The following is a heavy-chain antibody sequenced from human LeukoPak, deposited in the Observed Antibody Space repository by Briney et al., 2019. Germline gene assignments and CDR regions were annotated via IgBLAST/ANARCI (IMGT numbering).Heavy chain of an antibody. J-gene: IGHJ4*02. CDR2: INHSGST. CDR3: ARRHRIAVAGTRHFDY. Sequence: SETLSLTCAVYGGSFSGYYWSWIRQPPGKGLEWIGEINHSGSTNYNPSLKSRVTISVDTSKNQFSLKLSSVTAADTAVYYCARRHRIAVAGTRHFDYWGQGTLVTVSS. V-gene: IGHV4-34*01. D-gene: IGHD6-19*01. CDR1: GGSFSGYY.